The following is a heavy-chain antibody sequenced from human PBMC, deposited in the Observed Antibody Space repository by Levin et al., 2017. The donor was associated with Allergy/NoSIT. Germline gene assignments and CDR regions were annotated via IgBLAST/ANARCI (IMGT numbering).Heavy chain of an antibody. D-gene: IGHD1-26*01. CDR2: VSNDGYYT. Sequence: GGSLRLSCAASGFTFNTYAMNWVRQAPGQGLEWVSSVSNDGYYTFYADPVKRRFTISRDNSKNTLYLQMNSLGAEDTALYYCAKDDGTAYYSFDSWGQGTLVTVSS. J-gene: IGHJ4*02. CDR1: GFTFNTYA. CDR3: AKDDGTAYYSFDS. V-gene: IGHV3-23*01.